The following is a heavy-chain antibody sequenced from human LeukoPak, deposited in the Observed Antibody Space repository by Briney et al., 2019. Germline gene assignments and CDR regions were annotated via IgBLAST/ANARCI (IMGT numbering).Heavy chain of an antibody. CDR2: INSDGSST. CDR1: GFTFSSYW. D-gene: IGHD4-17*01. Sequence: GGSLRLSCAASGFTFSSYWMHWVRQAPGKGLAWVSRINSDGSSTSYADSVKGRFTISRDNAKNTLYLQMNSLRAEDTAVHYCARDTDTVTTILDYWGQGTLVTVSS. V-gene: IGHV3-74*01. J-gene: IGHJ4*02. CDR3: ARDTDTVTTILDY.